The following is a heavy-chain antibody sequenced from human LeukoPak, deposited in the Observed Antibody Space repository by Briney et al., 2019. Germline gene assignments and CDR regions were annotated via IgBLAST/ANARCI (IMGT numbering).Heavy chain of an antibody. CDR2: INHSGST. Sequence: SETLSLTCAVYGGSFSGYYWSWIRQPPGKGLEWIGEINHSGSTNYNPSLKSRVIISVDTSKNQFSLKLSSVTAADTAVYYCARSGSYPRLVWWGQGTLVTVSP. V-gene: IGHV4-34*01. J-gene: IGHJ4*02. D-gene: IGHD1-26*01. CDR3: ARSGSYPRLVW. CDR1: GGSFSGYY.